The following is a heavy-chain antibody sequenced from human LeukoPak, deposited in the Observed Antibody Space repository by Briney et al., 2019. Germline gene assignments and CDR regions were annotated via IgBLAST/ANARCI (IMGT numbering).Heavy chain of an antibody. CDR1: GYSFTGYY. CDR3: ARHVFINRPFDY. J-gene: IGHJ4*02. D-gene: IGHD3-10*01. CDR2: INPNSGGT. Sequence: ASVKVSCKASGYSFTGYYMHCVRQAPGQGLEWVGWINPNSGGTNYAQKLQGRVTMTTDTSTSTAYMELRSLRSDDTAVYYCARHVFINRPFDYWGQGTLVTVSS. V-gene: IGHV1-2*02.